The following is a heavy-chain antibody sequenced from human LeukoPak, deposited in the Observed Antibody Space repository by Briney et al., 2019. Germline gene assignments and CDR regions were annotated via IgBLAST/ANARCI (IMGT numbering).Heavy chain of an antibody. CDR3: ARVTGGANFDH. CDR1: GYTFTSYG. D-gene: IGHD1-14*01. V-gene: IGHV1-18*01. Sequence: ASVKVSCKASGYTFTSYGINWVRQAPGQGLEWMGWISAYNGNTNYAQKFQDRVTMTRDTSTGTVYMELSSLRSEDTAVYFCARVTGGANFDHWGQGTLVTVSS. CDR2: ISAYNGNT. J-gene: IGHJ4*02.